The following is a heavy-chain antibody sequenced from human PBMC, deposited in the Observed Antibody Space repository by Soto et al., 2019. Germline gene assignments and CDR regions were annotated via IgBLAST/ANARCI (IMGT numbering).Heavy chain of an antibody. J-gene: IGHJ4*02. D-gene: IGHD3-22*01. CDR1: GGSISSDVYY. V-gene: IGHV4-31*03. CDR3: ARDRDLYYDSSNMLDY. CDR2: IYYSGST. Sequence: SETLSLTCPVSGGSISSDVYYWSWIRQHPGKGLEWIGYIYYSGSTYYNPSLKSRVTISVDTSKNQFSLKLSSVTAADTAVYYCARDRDLYYDSSNMLDYWGQGTLVTVSS.